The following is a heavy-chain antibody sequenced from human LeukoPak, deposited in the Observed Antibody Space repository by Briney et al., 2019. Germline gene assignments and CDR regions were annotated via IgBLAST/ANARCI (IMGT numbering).Heavy chain of an antibody. V-gene: IGHV1-69*06. J-gene: IGHJ6*03. CDR1: GGTFSSYA. Sequence: VASVKVSCKASGGTFSSYAISWVRQAPGQGLEWMGGIIPIFGTANYAQKFQGRVTITADKSTSTAYMELSSLRSEDTAVYYCARDWSGRLEQLVSLLPYYYMDVWGKGTTVTVSS. CDR2: IIPIFGTA. CDR3: ARDWSGRLEQLVSLLPYYYMDV. D-gene: IGHD6-6*01.